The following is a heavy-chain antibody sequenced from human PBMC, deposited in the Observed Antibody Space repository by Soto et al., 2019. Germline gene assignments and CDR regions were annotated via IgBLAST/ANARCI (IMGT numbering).Heavy chain of an antibody. Sequence: GGSLRLSCAASGFTFSSYWMHWVRQAPGKGLGWVSRINSDGSSTSYADSVKGRFTISRHNAKNTLYLQMNSLRAEDTAVYYYVIGASYKESSGYLDYGGRETRVTVSS. CDR2: INSDGSST. J-gene: IGHJ4*02. V-gene: IGHV3-74*01. CDR3: VIGASYKESSGYLDY. D-gene: IGHD3-22*01. CDR1: GFTFSSYW.